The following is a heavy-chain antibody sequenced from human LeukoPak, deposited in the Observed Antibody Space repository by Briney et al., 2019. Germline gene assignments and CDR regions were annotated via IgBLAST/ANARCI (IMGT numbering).Heavy chain of an antibody. D-gene: IGHD2-2*01. Sequence: GGSLRLSCAASGFTFSSYSMNWVRQAPGKGLEWVSSISSSSSYIYYADSVKGRFTISRDNAKNSLYLQMNSLRAEDTAVYYCARDPSQAVPAAGDGYFDYWGQGTLVTVSS. CDR3: ARDPSQAVPAAGDGYFDY. V-gene: IGHV3-21*01. CDR2: ISSSSSYI. J-gene: IGHJ4*02. CDR1: GFTFSSYS.